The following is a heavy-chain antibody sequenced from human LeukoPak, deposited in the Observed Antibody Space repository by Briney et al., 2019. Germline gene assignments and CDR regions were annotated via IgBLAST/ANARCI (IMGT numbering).Heavy chain of an antibody. J-gene: IGHJ4*02. D-gene: IGHD3-3*02. CDR1: GFSVSNNY. Sequence: GGSLRLSSVASGFSVSNNYMTWVRQAPGEGLEWRSVIYSGGTTYYADSLKGRFTTSKDNSKNTVYLQMNSLRVEVTAVYYCARGDAFMAKSGKYFAYWGQGTLVTVSS. V-gene: IGHV3-53*01. CDR3: ARGDAFMAKSGKYFAY. CDR2: IYSGGTT.